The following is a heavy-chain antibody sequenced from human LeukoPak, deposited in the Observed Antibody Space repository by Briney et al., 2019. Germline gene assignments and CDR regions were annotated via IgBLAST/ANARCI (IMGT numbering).Heavy chain of an antibody. CDR2: INWNSDTK. CDR1: GFAFHNYA. CDR3: AKDTGGNGAYFYAMDV. J-gene: IGHJ6*02. V-gene: IGHV3-9*01. Sequence: GRSLRLSCVGSGFAFHNYAMHGVRRPPGKGREWVSAINWNSDTKAYADSVKGRFTISRDRARNSLYLQMDSLRPEDTALYYCAKDTGGNGAYFYAMDVWGQGTSVTVSS. D-gene: IGHD4-23*01.